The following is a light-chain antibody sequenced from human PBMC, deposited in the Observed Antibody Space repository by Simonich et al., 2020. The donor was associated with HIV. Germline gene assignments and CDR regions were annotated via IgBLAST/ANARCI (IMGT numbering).Light chain of an antibody. CDR3: QQYYSTPT. J-gene: IGKJ2*01. Sequence: DFVMTQSPDSLAVSLGERATINCKSSQSVLYSSNNKNYLAWYQQKPGQPPKLLIYWASTRESGVPDRFSGSGSGTDFTLTISSLQAEDVAVYYCQQYYSTPTFGQGTKLEIK. CDR2: WAS. CDR1: QSVLYSSNNKNY. V-gene: IGKV4-1*01.